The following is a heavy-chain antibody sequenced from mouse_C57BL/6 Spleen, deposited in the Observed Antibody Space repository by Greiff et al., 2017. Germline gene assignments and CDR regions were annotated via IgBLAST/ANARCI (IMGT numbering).Heavy chain of an antibody. D-gene: IGHD1-1*01. CDR1: GFSLTSYG. CDR2: IWSDGST. CDR3: ARHKDYGSSYWYFDV. V-gene: IGHV2-6-1*01. Sequence: LQESGPGLVAPSQSLSITCTVSGFSLTSYGVHWVRQPPGKGLEWLVVIWSDGSTTYNSALKSRLSISKDNSKSQVFLKMNRLQTDDTAMYYCARHKDYGSSYWYFDVWGTGTTVTVSS. J-gene: IGHJ1*03.